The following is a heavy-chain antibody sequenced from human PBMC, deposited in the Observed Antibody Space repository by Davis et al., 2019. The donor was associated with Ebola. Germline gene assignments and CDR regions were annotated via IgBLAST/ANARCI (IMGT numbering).Heavy chain of an antibody. CDR1: GFIFRSYV. CDR3: AKPNSRINAFDI. CDR2: ISGSGGST. J-gene: IGHJ3*02. Sequence: GGSLRLSCAASGFIFRSYVMSWVRQAPGKGLEWVSAISGSGGSTYYADSVKGRFTISRDNSRNTLYLQMNSLRAEDTAVYYCAKPNSRINAFDIWGQGTMVTVSS. D-gene: IGHD2/OR15-2a*01. V-gene: IGHV3-23*01.